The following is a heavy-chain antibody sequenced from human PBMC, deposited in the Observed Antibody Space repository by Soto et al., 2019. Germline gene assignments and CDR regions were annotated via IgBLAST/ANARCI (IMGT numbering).Heavy chain of an antibody. V-gene: IGHV4-59*01. CDR3: ARARIAAAATNWFDP. CDR2: IYYSGST. CDR1: GGSISSYY. J-gene: IGHJ5*02. D-gene: IGHD6-13*01. Sequence: QVQLQESGPGLVKPSETLSLTCTVSGGSISSYYWSWIRQPPGKGLEWIGYIYYSGSTNYNPSLRSQVTISVDTSKNQFSLKLSSVTAADTAVYYCARARIAAAATNWFDPWGQGTLVTVSS.